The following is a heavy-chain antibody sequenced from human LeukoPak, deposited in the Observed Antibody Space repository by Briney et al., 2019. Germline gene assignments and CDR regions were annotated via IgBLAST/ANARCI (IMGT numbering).Heavy chain of an antibody. V-gene: IGHV3-7*01. CDR1: GFTFNSHW. Sequence: PGGSLRLSCAASGFTFNSHWMSWVRQAPGKGLEWVANIKEDGTEKFYVDSVKGRFTVSRDNARTSVFLQMNSLRAEDTAVYYCTRDDPRVGSTETDCGQGTLVTVSS. CDR3: TRDDPRVGSTETD. J-gene: IGHJ4*02. D-gene: IGHD1-26*01. CDR2: IKEDGTEK.